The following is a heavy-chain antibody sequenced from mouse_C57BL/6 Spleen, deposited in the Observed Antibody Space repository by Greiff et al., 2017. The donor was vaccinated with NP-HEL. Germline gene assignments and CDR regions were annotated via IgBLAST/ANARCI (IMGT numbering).Heavy chain of an antibody. D-gene: IGHD4-1*01. CDR2: IDPNSGGT. CDR3: ARGDWNWEGSWFAY. V-gene: IGHV1-72*01. CDR1: GYTFTSYW. J-gene: IGHJ3*01. Sequence: QVQLKESGAELVKPGASVKLSCKASGYTFTSYWMHWVKQRPGRGLEWIGRIDPNSGGTKYNEKFKSKATLTVDKPSSTAYMQLSSLTSEDSAVYYCARGDWNWEGSWFAYWGQGTLVTVSA.